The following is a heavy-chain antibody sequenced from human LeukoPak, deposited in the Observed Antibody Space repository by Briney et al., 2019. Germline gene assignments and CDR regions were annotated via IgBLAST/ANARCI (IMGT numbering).Heavy chain of an antibody. D-gene: IGHD6-19*01. CDR3: LRSSYSSGWFGDY. Sequence: GRSLRLSCAASGFSFSDHYVDWVRQAPGKGLEWVGRIRNKANSYTTEYAASVTGRFTISRDESKNSVYLQMNSLKTEDTAVYYCLRSSYSSGWFGDYWGQGILVTVSS. J-gene: IGHJ4*02. CDR1: GFSFSDHY. V-gene: IGHV3-72*01. CDR2: IRNKANSYTT.